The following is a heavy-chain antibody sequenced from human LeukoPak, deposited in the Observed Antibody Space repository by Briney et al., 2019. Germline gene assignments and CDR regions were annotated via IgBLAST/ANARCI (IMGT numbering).Heavy chain of an antibody. V-gene: IGHV3-74*03. CDR2: INSDGSSI. CDR1: GFTFSSYW. J-gene: IGHJ4*02. Sequence: GGSLRLSCAASGFTFSSYWMHWVRQAPGKGLVWVSRINSDGSSITHADSVKGRFAISRDNAKNTLYLQMNSLRVEDTAVYYCAREGRVSGYDFDCWGQGTLVTVSS. CDR3: AREGRVSGYDFDC. D-gene: IGHD5-12*01.